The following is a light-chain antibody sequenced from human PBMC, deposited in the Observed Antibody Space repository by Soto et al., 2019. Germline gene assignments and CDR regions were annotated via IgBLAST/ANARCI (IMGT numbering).Light chain of an antibody. J-gene: IGLJ3*02. V-gene: IGLV2-23*01. CDR1: SSDVGSYNL. Sequence: QSALTQAASVSGSPGQSITISCTGTSSDVGSYNLVSWYQQHPGKAPKLMIYEDTKRPSGVSNRFSGSKSGNTASLTISGLQAEDEADYYCCSYAGSSTWVFGGGTKVTVL. CDR3: CSYAGSSTWV. CDR2: EDT.